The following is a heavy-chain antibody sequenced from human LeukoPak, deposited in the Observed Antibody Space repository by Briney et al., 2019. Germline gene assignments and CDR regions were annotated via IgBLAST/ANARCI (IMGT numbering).Heavy chain of an antibody. D-gene: IGHD4-17*01. CDR3: ARDYSVSYYYYYYMDV. Sequence: GASVKVSCKASGYTFTGYYMHWVRQAPGQGLEWMGWINPNSGGTNYAQKFQGRVTMTRDTSISTAYMKLSRLRSDDTAVYYCARDYSVSYYYYYYMDVWGKGTTVTVSS. CDR1: GYTFTGYY. V-gene: IGHV1-2*02. J-gene: IGHJ6*03. CDR2: INPNSGGT.